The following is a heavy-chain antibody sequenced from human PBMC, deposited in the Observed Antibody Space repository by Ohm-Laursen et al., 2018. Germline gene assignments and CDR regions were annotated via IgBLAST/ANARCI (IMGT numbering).Heavy chain of an antibody. CDR2: ISSSGSTI. CDR1: GFIFSDYY. D-gene: IGHD3-10*01. V-gene: IGHV3-11*01. J-gene: IGHJ1*01. Sequence: GSLRLSCTASGFIFSDYYMTWIRQAPGKGLQWVSFISSSGSTIYYTDSVKGRFTISRDNAQNSLYLQMNSLTDEDTAVYYCGRVHHYYGSGSYPDFCGQGTLVTVSS. CDR3: GRVHHYYGSGSYPDF.